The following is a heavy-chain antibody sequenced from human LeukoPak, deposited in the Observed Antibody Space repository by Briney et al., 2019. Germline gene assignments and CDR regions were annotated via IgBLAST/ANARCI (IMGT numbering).Heavy chain of an antibody. CDR2: IWYDGSNK. CDR1: GFTFSSYG. V-gene: IGHV3-33*01. CDR3: ARTIAAAGRFDY. D-gene: IGHD6-13*01. Sequence: GGSLRLSCAASGFTFSSYGMHWVRQAPGKGQEWVAVIWYDGSNKYYADSVKGRFTISRDNSKNTLYLQMNSLRAEDTAVYYCARTIAAAGRFDYWGQGTLVTVSS. J-gene: IGHJ4*02.